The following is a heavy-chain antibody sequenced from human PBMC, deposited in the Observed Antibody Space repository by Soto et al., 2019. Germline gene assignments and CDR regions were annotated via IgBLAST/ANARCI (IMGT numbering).Heavy chain of an antibody. J-gene: IGHJ4*02. CDR1: GGSISSGDYY. V-gene: IGHV4-30-4*01. CDR2: IYYSGST. CDR3: VRGRWSVGATFTFFDY. Sequence: PSETLSLTCTVSGGSISSGDYYWSWIRQPPGKGLEWIGYIYYSGSTYYNPSLKSRVTISVDTSKNQFSLKLSSVTAADTAVYYCVRGRWSVGATFTFFDYWGQGTLVTVSS. D-gene: IGHD1-26*01.